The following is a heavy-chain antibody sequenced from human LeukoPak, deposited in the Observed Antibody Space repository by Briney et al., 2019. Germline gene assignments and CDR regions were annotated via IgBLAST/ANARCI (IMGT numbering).Heavy chain of an antibody. J-gene: IGHJ1*01. CDR1: GFTLGCCG. D-gene: IGHD1-26*01. Sequence: PGGSLRLSCAASGFTLGCCGMNWVRQAPGKGLEWVSYISSSSSTIYYADSVKGRFTISRDNAKNSLYLQMNSLRAEDTAVYYCARDSGSYLYWGQGTLVTVSS. CDR3: ARDSGSYLY. V-gene: IGHV3-48*01. CDR2: ISSSSSTI.